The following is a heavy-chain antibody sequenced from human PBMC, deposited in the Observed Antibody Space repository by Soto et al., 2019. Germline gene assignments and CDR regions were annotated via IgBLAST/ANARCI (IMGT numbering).Heavy chain of an antibody. CDR1: GGSIRSYY. V-gene: IGHV4-59*08. Sequence: PSETLSLTCTVSGGSIRSYYWSWIRQPPGKGLEWIGYIYYSGSTNYNPSLKSRVTISVDTSKNQFSLKLSSVTTADTAVYYCARHAAPMISGSYSFDDWGQGTLVTVS. J-gene: IGHJ4*02. CDR2: IYYSGST. CDR3: ARHAAPMISGSYSFDD. D-gene: IGHD1-26*01.